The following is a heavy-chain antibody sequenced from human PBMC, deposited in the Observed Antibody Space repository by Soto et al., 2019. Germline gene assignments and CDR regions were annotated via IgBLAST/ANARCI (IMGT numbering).Heavy chain of an antibody. V-gene: IGHV3-48*01. D-gene: IGHD2-15*01. CDR1: GFTSRSYS. CDR3: ARDRMQCSGGRCYSGSAFDI. J-gene: IGHJ3*02. CDR2: ISSSGSTI. Sequence: GSLRHSCAAAGFTSRSYSMNWVRQPSGKEMEWVSYISSSGSTIYYADSVKGRFTISRDNAKNSLYLQMNSLRAEDTAVYYCARDRMQCSGGRCYSGSAFDIWGQGTMVTVSS.